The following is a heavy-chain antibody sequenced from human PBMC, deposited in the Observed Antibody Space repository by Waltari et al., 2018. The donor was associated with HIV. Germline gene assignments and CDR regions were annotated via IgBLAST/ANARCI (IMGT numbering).Heavy chain of an antibody. CDR3: ARRHATEGVLDL. V-gene: IGHV3-74*01. D-gene: IGHD3-10*01. CDR2: LNGDGTTN. CDR1: GFTFSNFW. J-gene: IGHJ2*01. Sequence: EVQLLESGGGLVQPGGSLRLSCAASGFTFSNFWMHWVRQVPGKGLVWISRLNGDGTTNLYADSVKGRFTISRDNTRDALYLQMNSLRAEDTAVYYCARRHATEGVLDLWGRGTLVTVSS.